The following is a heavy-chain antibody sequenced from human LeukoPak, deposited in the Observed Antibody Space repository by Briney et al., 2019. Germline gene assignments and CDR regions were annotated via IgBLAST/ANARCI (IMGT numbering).Heavy chain of an antibody. D-gene: IGHD6-19*01. CDR2: IIPIFGTA. CDR1: GGTISSYA. Sequence: SVKVSCKASGGTISSYAISWVRQAPGQGLEWMGGIIPIFGTANYAQKFQGRVTITTDESTSTAYMELSSLRSEDTAVYYCARAWVGSSGWYSPYYFDYWGQGTLVTVSS. J-gene: IGHJ4*02. V-gene: IGHV1-69*05. CDR3: ARAWVGSSGWYSPYYFDY.